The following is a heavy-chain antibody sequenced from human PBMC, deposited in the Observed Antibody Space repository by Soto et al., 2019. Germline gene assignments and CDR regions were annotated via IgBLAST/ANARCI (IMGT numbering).Heavy chain of an antibody. Sequence: HPGGSLRLSCAASGFTFSSYAMSWVRQAPGKGLEWVSAISGSGGSTYYADSVKGRFTISRDNSKNTLYLQMNSLRAEDTAVYYCAKDNQYSGYDFRFLDAFDIWGQGTMVTVSS. CDR2: ISGSGGST. CDR1: GFTFSSYA. J-gene: IGHJ3*02. V-gene: IGHV3-23*01. D-gene: IGHD5-12*01. CDR3: AKDNQYSGYDFRFLDAFDI.